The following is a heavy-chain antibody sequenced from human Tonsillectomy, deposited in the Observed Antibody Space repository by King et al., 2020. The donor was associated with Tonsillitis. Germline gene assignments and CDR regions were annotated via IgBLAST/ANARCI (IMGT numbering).Heavy chain of an antibody. D-gene: IGHD1-14*01. CDR3: AGVVSAGYYFYY. CDR2: IYGGGST. J-gene: IGHJ4*02. V-gene: IGHV3-66*01. Sequence: QAPGKGLEWVSVIYGGGSTYYTDSVKGRFTITRDNSKNTLYLHMNSLRSEDTAVYYCAGVVSAGYYFYYWGQRNLVTVSS.